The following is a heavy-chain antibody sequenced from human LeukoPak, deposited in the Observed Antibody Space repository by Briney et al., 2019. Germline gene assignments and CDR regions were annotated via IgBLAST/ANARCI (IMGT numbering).Heavy chain of an antibody. CDR1: GGTFISYA. Sequence: SVKVSCKASGGTFISYAISWVRQVPGQGLEWMGGIIPIFGTANYAQKFQGRVTITADESTSTAYMELSSRRSEDTAVYYCASQVGVVPAGDAFDIWGQGTMVTVSS. CDR3: ASQVGVVPAGDAFDI. V-gene: IGHV1-69*13. CDR2: IIPIFGTA. J-gene: IGHJ3*02. D-gene: IGHD2-2*01.